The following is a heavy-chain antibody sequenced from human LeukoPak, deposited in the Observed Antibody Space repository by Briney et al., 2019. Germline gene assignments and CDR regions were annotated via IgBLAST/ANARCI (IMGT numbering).Heavy chain of an antibody. CDR1: GFTFSNYA. CDR3: AKDHYWSIDY. Sequence: GGSLRLSCAASGFTFSNYAMSWVRQAPGKGLEWVSGIRGSGTNTYYADSVKGRFTISRDIAKNTLYLQMNSLRAEDTGVYYCAKDHYWSIDYWGRGTLVTVSS. CDR2: IRGSGTNT. V-gene: IGHV3-23*01. D-gene: IGHD3-3*01. J-gene: IGHJ4*02.